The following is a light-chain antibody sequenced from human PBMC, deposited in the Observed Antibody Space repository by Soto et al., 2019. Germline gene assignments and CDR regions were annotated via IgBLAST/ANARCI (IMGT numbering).Light chain of an antibody. CDR2: DTS. J-gene: IGKJ3*01. CDR3: QQRSNWL. V-gene: IGKV3-15*01. CDR1: QGVSIK. Sequence: EIVMTQSPATLSVSPGERATLSCRASQGVSIKLAWYQQKPGQAPRLLIYDTSTRATGIPARFSGSGSGTEFTLTISSLQSEDFAVYYCQQRSNWLFGPGTKVDIK.